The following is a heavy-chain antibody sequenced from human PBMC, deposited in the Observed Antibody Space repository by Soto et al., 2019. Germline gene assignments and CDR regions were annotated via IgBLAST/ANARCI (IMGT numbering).Heavy chain of an antibody. CDR2: ISAYNGNT. CDR3: ESASGSSYWFDP. CDR1: GYTCTSYG. J-gene: IGHJ5*02. D-gene: IGHD1-26*01. Sequence: ASVKVSCKASGYTCTSYGISWVRQAPGQGLEWMGWISAYNGNTNYAQKLQGRVTMTTDTSTSTAYMELRSLRSDDTAVYYCESASGSSYWFDPWGQGNLVNVSS. V-gene: IGHV1-18*01.